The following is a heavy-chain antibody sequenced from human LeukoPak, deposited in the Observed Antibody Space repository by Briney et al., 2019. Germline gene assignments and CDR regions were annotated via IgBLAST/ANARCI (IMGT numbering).Heavy chain of an antibody. D-gene: IGHD3-22*01. CDR2: INWNGGST. CDR1: GFTFDDYG. V-gene: IGHV3-20*04. CDR3: ARGYYYDSSGYYGYIY. Sequence: PGGSLRLSCAASGFTFDDYGMSWVRQAPGKGLEWVSGINWNGGSTGYADSVKGRFTISGDNAKNSLYLQMNSLRAEDTALYYCARGYYYDSSGYYGYIYWGQGTLVTVSS. J-gene: IGHJ4*02.